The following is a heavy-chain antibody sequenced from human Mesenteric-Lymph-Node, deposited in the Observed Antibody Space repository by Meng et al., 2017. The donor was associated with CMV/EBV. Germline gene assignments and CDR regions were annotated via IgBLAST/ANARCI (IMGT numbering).Heavy chain of an antibody. CDR3: AREGVDIVATHWFDP. CDR2: IYPSVGST. J-gene: IGHJ5*02. CDR1: GGTFSSYA. Sequence: ASVKVSCKASGGTFSSYAISWVRQAAGRGLEWMGIIYPSVGSTSYVQKFQGRVTMTRETSTSTVYMELSSLRSEDTAVYYCAREGVDIVATHWFDPWGQGTLVTVSS. V-gene: IGHV1-46*01. D-gene: IGHD5-12*01.